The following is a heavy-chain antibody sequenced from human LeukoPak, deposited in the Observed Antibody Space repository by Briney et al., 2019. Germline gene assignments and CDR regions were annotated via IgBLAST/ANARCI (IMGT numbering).Heavy chain of an antibody. CDR3: ARDRYISGWYWDY. V-gene: IGHV3-53*01. D-gene: IGHD6-19*01. CDR1: GFTVSSNY. CDR2: IYSGGST. J-gene: IGHJ4*02. Sequence: GGSLRLSCAASGFTVSSNYMSWVRQAPGKGLEWVSVIYSGGSTYYADSVKGRFTISRDNSKNTLYLQMNSLRAEDTAVYYCARDRYISGWYWDYWGQGTLVTVSS.